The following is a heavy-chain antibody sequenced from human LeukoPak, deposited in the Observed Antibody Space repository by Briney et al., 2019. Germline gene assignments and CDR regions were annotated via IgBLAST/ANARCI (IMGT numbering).Heavy chain of an antibody. CDR3: AREGYDILTGSFDY. Sequence: PSETLSLTCTVSGGSISSYYWSWIRQPPGKGLEWIGYIYYSGSTNYNPSLKSRVTISVDTSKNQFSLKLSSVTAADTAVYYCAREGYDILTGSFDYWGQGTLVTVSS. CDR1: GGSISSYY. D-gene: IGHD3-9*01. J-gene: IGHJ4*02. CDR2: IYYSGST. V-gene: IGHV4-59*12.